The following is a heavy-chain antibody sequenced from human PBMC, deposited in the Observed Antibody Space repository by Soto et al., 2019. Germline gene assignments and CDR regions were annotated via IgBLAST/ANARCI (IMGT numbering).Heavy chain of an antibody. CDR1: GFTFSTYA. CDR3: AKEGPITHYYFDY. D-gene: IGHD1-20*01. Sequence: QPGGSLRLSCAASGFTFSTYAMSWVRQAPGKGLEWVSAISGSGGNTNYADSVKGRFTISRDNSKNTVYLQMNSLRAEDTAVYYCAKEGPITHYYFDYWGQGTLVTVSS. J-gene: IGHJ4*02. CDR2: ISGSGGNT. V-gene: IGHV3-23*01.